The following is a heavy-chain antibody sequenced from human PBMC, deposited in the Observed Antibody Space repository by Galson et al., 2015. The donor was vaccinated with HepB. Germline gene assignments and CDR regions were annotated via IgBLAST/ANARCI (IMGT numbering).Heavy chain of an antibody. CDR1: GYTFTSYD. D-gene: IGHD1-1*01. J-gene: IGHJ5*02. CDR3: ARGIRRTHYWFDP. V-gene: IGHV1-8*01. Sequence: SVKVSCKASGYTFTSYDINWVRQATGQGLEWMGWMNPNSGNTGYAQKFQGRVTMTRNTSINTAYMELSSLRSEDTAVYYCARGIRRTHYWFDPWGQGTLVTVSS. CDR2: MNPNSGNT.